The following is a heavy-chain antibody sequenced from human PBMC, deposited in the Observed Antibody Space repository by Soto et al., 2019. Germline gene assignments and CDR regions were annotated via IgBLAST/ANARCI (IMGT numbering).Heavy chain of an antibody. J-gene: IGHJ4*02. V-gene: IGHV3-23*01. CDR1: GFSFSSYA. D-gene: IGHD3-3*01. Sequence: HPGGSLRLSCVASGFSFSSYAMNWVRQAPGKGLEWVSTISGSFGSTYYADSVQGRFTVSRDNSKNTLYLQMDSLRDEDTALYYCAKGRYDFWSPYYFDSWGQGTLVTVSS. CDR3: AKGRYDFWSPYYFDS. CDR2: ISGSFGST.